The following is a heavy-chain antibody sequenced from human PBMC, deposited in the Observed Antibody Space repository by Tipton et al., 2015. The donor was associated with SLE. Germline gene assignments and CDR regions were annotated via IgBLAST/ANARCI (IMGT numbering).Heavy chain of an antibody. V-gene: IGHV4-34*01. J-gene: IGHJ5*02. D-gene: IGHD2-2*01. CDR1: GGSFSGYY. CDR2: INHSGST. Sequence: TMSLTCAVYGGSFSGYYWSWIRQPPGKGLEWIGEINHSGSTNYNPSLKSRFTISVDTSKNRFSLKLSSVTAADTAVYYCAIRRGLYCSSTSCPVGFVPWGQVTLVTVSS. CDR3: AIRRGLYCSSTSCPVGFVP.